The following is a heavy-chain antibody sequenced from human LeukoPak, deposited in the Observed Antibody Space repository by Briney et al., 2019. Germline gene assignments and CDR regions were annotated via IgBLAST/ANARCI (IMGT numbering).Heavy chain of an antibody. D-gene: IGHD1-26*01. Sequence: PSETLSLTCAVYGGSFSGYYWSLIRQPPGKGLEWIGEINHSGSTNYNPSLKSRVTISVDTSKNQFSLKLSSVTAADTAVYYCASSSGSYSPLYYWGQGTLVTVSS. CDR3: ASSSGSYSPLYY. CDR1: GGSFSGYY. J-gene: IGHJ4*02. CDR2: INHSGST. V-gene: IGHV4-34*01.